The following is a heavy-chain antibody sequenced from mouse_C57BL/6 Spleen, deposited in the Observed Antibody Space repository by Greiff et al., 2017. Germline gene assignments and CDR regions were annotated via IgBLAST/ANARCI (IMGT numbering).Heavy chain of an antibody. J-gene: IGHJ4*01. Sequence: QVQLQQPGAELVRPGSSVKLSCKASGYTFTSYWMDWVKQRPGQGLEWIGNIYPSDSETHYNQKFKDKATLTVDKSSSTAYMQLSSLTSEDSAVYYCAREGIYDGNYDYAMDYWGQGTSVTVSS. CDR2: IYPSDSET. D-gene: IGHD2-1*01. CDR1: GYTFTSYW. V-gene: IGHV1-61*01. CDR3: AREGIYDGNYDYAMDY.